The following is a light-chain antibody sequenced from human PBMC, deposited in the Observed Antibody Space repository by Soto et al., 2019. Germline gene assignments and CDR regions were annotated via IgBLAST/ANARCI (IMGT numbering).Light chain of an antibody. V-gene: IGLV1-40*01. CDR1: SSNNGAGYD. CDR3: QSSDSNLSGYV. CDR2: GNS. J-gene: IGLJ1*01. Sequence: QPVLTQPPSVSGAPGQRVNISCTGSSSNNGAGYDVHWYQQLPGTAPKLLIYGNSNRPSGVPDRFSGSKSGTSASLAITGLQAEDEADYYCQSSDSNLSGYVFGTGTKLTVL.